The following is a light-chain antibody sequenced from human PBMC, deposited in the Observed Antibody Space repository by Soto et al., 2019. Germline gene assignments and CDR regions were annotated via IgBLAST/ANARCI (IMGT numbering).Light chain of an antibody. V-gene: IGKV3-15*01. CDR3: QPSNNGPLT. CDR2: GAS. Sequence: VMSQYTVTLSGSPGEGATLSCRASQSVSSNLVWYQHRPGQAPRLLIYGASTRATDIPARFSGSRSGPEFTLTISSLESEDLAIYYCQPSNNGPLTFGPGTKVEIK. J-gene: IGKJ4*01. CDR1: QSVSSN.